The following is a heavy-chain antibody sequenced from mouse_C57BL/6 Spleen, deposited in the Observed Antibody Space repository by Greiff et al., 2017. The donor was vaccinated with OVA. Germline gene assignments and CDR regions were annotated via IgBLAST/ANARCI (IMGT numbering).Heavy chain of an antibody. CDR2: IYPGDGDT. Sequence: VQLQQSGPELVKPGASVKISCKASGYAFSSSWMNWVKQRPGKGLEWIGRIYPGDGDTNYNGKFKGKATLTADKSSSTAYMQLSSLTSEDSAVYFCARSLAQAGAMDYWGQGTSVTVSS. CDR3: ARSLAQAGAMDY. J-gene: IGHJ4*01. CDR1: GYAFSSSW. D-gene: IGHD3-2*02. V-gene: IGHV1-82*01.